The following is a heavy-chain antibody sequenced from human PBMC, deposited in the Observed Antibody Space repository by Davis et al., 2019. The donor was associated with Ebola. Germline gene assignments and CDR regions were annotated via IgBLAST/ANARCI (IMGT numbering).Heavy chain of an antibody. CDR3: ARVRSRSSSLRLDYYGMDV. D-gene: IGHD6-6*01. CDR1: GFTFSSYA. J-gene: IGHJ6*02. V-gene: IGHV3-48*04. CDR2: ISSSGSTI. Sequence: GESLKISCAASGFTFSSYAMSWVRQAPGKGLEWVSYISSSGSTIYYADSVKGRFTISRDNAKNSLYLQMNSLRAEDTAVYYCARVRSRSSSLRLDYYGMDVWGQGTTVTVSS.